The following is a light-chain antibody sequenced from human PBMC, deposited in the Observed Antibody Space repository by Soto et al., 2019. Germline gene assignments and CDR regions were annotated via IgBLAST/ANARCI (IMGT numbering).Light chain of an antibody. CDR3: QQYNNLPRT. Sequence: VMALTTATLCVSRGERATLSCRASRSVGNNLAWYQHKPGQAPRLLIYDASTRATGIPARFSGSGSGTEFTLSISSLQPEDLAFYYCQQYNNLPRTFGGGTKVDIK. CDR1: RSVGNN. CDR2: DAS. J-gene: IGKJ4*02. V-gene: IGKV3-15*01.